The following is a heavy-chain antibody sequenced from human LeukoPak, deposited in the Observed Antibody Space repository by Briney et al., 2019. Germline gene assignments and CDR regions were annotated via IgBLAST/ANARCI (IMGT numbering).Heavy chain of an antibody. Sequence: PSQTLSLTCTVSGGSISSGSYSWSWIRQPAGKGLEWIGRIYTSGGTNYNPSLKSRVTISVDTSKNQFSLKLSSVTAADTAVYYCARDLPFYCSTTTCYAFDIWGQGTMVTVSS. CDR2: IYTSGGT. J-gene: IGHJ3*02. CDR3: ARDLPFYCSTTTCYAFDI. V-gene: IGHV4-61*02. CDR1: GGSISSGSYS. D-gene: IGHD2-2*01.